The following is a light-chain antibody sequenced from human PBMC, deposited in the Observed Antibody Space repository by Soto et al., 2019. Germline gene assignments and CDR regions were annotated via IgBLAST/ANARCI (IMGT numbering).Light chain of an antibody. CDR3: HQYDSSPLT. CDR2: GAS. CDR1: QSVSSSY. Sequence: EIVVTQSPGTLSLSPGERATLSCRASQSVSSSYLAWYQQKPGQAPRLLIYGASSRATGIPDRFSGSGSGTDVTLTISRLEPEDFAVDYCHQYDSSPLTFGGGTKVEIK. V-gene: IGKV3-20*01. J-gene: IGKJ4*01.